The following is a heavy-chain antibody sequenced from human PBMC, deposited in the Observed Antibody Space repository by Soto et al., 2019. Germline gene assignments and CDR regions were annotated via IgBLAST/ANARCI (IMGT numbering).Heavy chain of an antibody. CDR1: GGTFSGHA. CDR3: ARGPNWGYRFDS. CDR2: LIPLFGTT. Sequence: QVQLVQSGAEVKKPGSSAKVSCEASGGTFSGHAISWVRQAPGQGPEWMGGLIPLFGTTQHAQRFQGRLTITADKSTTTAYMELTSLRFEDTAIYYCARGPNWGYRFDSWGQGTLVTVSS. J-gene: IGHJ4*02. V-gene: IGHV1-69*06. D-gene: IGHD7-27*01.